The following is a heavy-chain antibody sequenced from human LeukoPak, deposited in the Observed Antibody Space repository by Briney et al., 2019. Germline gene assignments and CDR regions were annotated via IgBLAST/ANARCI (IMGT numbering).Heavy chain of an antibody. CDR3: ATPAELVVVNAFDY. D-gene: IGHD3-22*01. V-gene: IGHV1-24*01. J-gene: IGHJ4*02. CDR2: LDPEDGET. CDR1: GYTLTELS. Sequence: ASVKVSCKVSGYTLTELSMHWVRQAPGKGLEWMGGLDPEDGETIYAQKFQGRVTMTEDTSTDTAYMELSSLRSEDTAVYYCATPAELVVVNAFDYWGQGTLVTVSS.